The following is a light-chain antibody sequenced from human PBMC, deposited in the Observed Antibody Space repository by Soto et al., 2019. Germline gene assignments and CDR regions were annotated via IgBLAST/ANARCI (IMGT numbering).Light chain of an antibody. CDR1: QSVSSY. CDR3: QQRSNSPT. V-gene: IGKV3-11*01. J-gene: IGKJ4*01. Sequence: EIVLTQSPATLSLSPGERATLSCRASQSVSSYLAWYQQKPGQAPRLLIYDASNRATGIPARFSGSGSGTDFTLTISSLEPEDFVVYYCQQRSNSPTFGGGTKVEIK. CDR2: DAS.